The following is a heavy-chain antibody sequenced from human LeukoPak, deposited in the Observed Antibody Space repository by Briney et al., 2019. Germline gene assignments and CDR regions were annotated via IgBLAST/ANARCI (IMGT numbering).Heavy chain of an antibody. CDR2: INPSGGST. CDR1: GYTFTSYY. D-gene: IGHD6-25*01. Sequence: ASVKVSCKASGYTFTSYYMHWVRQAPGQGLEWMGIINPSGGSTSYAQKFQGRVTMTRDTSTSTVYMELSRLRSDDTAVYYCARSLSGYGMDVWGQGTTVTVSS. J-gene: IGHJ6*02. V-gene: IGHV1-46*01. CDR3: ARSLSGYGMDV.